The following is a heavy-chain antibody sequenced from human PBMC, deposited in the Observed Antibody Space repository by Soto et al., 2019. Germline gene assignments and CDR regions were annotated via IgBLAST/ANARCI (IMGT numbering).Heavy chain of an antibody. CDR3: TTIRDGTIFGLPTAH. D-gene: IGHD3-3*01. Sequence: QVQLVQSGAEVKKPGASVKVSCKVSGYTLMELSIHWVRQAPGGGLEWMGGFDPEGGEIIYAQKLQGRATMTEDTSTDTGYLELSSLRSEDTAVYYCTTIRDGTIFGLPTAHWGQGTLVTVSS. J-gene: IGHJ4*02. CDR2: FDPEGGEI. V-gene: IGHV1-24*01. CDR1: GYTLMELS.